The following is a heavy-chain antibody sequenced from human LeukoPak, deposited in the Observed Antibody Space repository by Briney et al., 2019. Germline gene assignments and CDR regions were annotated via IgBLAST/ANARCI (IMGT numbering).Heavy chain of an antibody. J-gene: IGHJ4*02. CDR1: GYSFTSYW. D-gene: IGHD1-26*01. CDR2: INPNSGGT. Sequence: GESLKISCKGSGYSFTSYWIGWVRQAPGQGLEWMGWINPNSGGTNYAQKFQGRVTMTRDTSISTAYMELSRLRSDDTAVYYCARDHGELLFDYWGQGTLVTVSS. CDR3: ARDHGELLFDY. V-gene: IGHV1-2*02.